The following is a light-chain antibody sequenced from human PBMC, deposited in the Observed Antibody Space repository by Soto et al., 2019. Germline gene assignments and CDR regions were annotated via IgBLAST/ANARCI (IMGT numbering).Light chain of an antibody. CDR1: QSVRSDD. V-gene: IGKV3-20*01. Sequence: EIVLTQSPGILSLSPGERATLSCRASQSVRSDDLAWYQQRPGQAPRFLIYGASYRAPGIPDRFLGSGSRTDFTLTISSLEPEDFAVYFCQQYGSSPSSFGQGTKVEI. CDR3: QQYGSSPSS. J-gene: IGKJ1*01. CDR2: GAS.